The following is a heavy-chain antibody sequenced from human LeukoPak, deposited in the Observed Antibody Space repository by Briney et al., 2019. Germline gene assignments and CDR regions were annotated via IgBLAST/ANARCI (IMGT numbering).Heavy chain of an antibody. CDR3: ARGTSGPDS. J-gene: IGHJ4*02. CDR1: GFTFSSFD. D-gene: IGHD1-1*01. Sequence: PGGSLRLSCAASGFTFSSFDESWVRQAPGKGLEWVSGISAGGGTTYYADSVKGRFTISRDNSKNTLYLQFNSLRAEDTAVYYCARGTSGPDSWGQGTLVTVSS. V-gene: IGHV3-23*01. CDR2: ISAGGGTT.